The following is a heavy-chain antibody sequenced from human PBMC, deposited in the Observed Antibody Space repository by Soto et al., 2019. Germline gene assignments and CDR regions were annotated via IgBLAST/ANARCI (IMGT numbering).Heavy chain of an antibody. CDR2: IYSIGST. CDR3: ARNVRQLVDPPFYYGYYMDV. V-gene: IGHV4-39*01. CDR1: GGSISSSSYY. D-gene: IGHD6-6*01. Sequence: QLQLQEPGPGLVKPSETLSLTCTVSGGSISSSSYYWSWIRQPPGKGLEWIGSIYSIGSTYYNPSLKGRVTIYVDTSKNQSSLKLSSVTAADTAVYYCARNVRQLVDPPFYYGYYMDVRGKGTTVTVAS. J-gene: IGHJ6*03.